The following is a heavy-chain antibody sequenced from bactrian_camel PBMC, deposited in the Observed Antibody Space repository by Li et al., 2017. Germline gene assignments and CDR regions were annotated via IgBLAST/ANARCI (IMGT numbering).Heavy chain of an antibody. J-gene: IGHJ4*01. Sequence: VQLVESGGGSVQTGGSLRLSCVASGFSANTYYIAWVRQVPGKGLEWLSSIYDNTFTYYSDSVKGRFSISRDNAKSTVWLQMNSLKPVDTAVYYCVSLVGRPLVHQGTQVTVS. D-gene: IGHD2*01. CDR2: IYDNTFT. V-gene: IGHV3S9*01. CDR1: GFSANTYY.